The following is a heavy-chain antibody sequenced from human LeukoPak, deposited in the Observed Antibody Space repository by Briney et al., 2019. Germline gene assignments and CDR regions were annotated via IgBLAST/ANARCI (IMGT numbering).Heavy chain of an antibody. CDR2: ISYDGSNK. Sequence: PGGSLRLSCAASGFTFSSYAMHWVRQAPGKGLEWVAVISYDGSNKYYADSVKGRFTISRDNSKNTLYLQMNSLRAEDTAVYYCAKLYYYDSSGPGGYFDYWGQGTLVTASS. CDR1: GFTFSSYA. J-gene: IGHJ4*02. CDR3: AKLYYYDSSGPGGYFDY. V-gene: IGHV3-30-3*02. D-gene: IGHD3-22*01.